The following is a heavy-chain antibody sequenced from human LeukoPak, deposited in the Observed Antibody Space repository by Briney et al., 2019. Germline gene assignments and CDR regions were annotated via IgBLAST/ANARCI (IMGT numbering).Heavy chain of an antibody. CDR1: GFSISHYA. J-gene: IGHJ4*02. CDR3: ARDCEVYCRRDPPDY. CDR2: LSTSGGAT. D-gene: IGHD2-21*02. V-gene: IGHV3-23*01. Sequence: GGSLRLSCSVAASGFSISHYAMNWVRQAPGKGLELVSSLSTSGGATYSADSVKGRFTISSDTSKNTLYLQMNSLRAEDTAVYYCARDCEVYCRRDPPDYWGQGTLVTVSS.